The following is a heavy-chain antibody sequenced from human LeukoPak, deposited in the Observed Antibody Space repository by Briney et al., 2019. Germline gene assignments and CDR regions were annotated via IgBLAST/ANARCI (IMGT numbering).Heavy chain of an antibody. J-gene: IGHJ4*02. V-gene: IGHV1-18*01. Sequence: ASVNVSCKASGYTFTSYGISWVRQAPGQGLEGMGWISAYNGNTNYAQRLQGRVTMTTDTSTSTAYLELRSLRSDDTAVYYCARVHYYDSSGYYYWGQGTLVTVSS. CDR2: ISAYNGNT. D-gene: IGHD3-22*01. CDR3: ARVHYYDSSGYYY. CDR1: GYTFTSYG.